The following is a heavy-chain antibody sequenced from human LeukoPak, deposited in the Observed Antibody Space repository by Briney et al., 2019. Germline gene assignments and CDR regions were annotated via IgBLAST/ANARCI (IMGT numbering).Heavy chain of an antibody. V-gene: IGHV3-30*18. CDR2: ISYDGNTE. Sequence: GRSLRLSCAASGFTFSTYGIHWVRQAPGKGPEWVAVISYDGNTEYYADSVKGRFTISRDNSQNSLFLQMNSLRTEDTAVYYCAKPRTPMTTFLDSWGQGTLVTVSS. CDR3: AKPRTPMTTFLDS. D-gene: IGHD4-17*01. J-gene: IGHJ4*02. CDR1: GFTFSTYG.